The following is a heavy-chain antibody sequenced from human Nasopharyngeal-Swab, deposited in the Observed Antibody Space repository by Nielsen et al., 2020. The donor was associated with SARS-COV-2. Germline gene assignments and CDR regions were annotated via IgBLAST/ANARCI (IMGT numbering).Heavy chain of an antibody. CDR1: GFTFSSYW. CDR3: ARHYDFWSGYYNFHFYGMDV. J-gene: IGHJ6*02. D-gene: IGHD3-3*01. Sequence: GGSLRLSCAASGFTFSSYWMTWVRQAPGKGLEWVANIKHDGSAKYYADSVKGRFTISRDNAKSSLHLQMNSLRAEDTAVYYCARHYDFWSGYYNFHFYGMDVWGQGTTVTVSS. CDR2: IKHDGSAK. V-gene: IGHV3-7*01.